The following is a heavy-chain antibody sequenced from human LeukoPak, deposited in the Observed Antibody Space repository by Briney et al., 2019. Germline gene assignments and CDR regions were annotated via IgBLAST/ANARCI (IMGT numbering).Heavy chain of an antibody. CDR1: GGPFNGFN. J-gene: IGHJ5*02. Sequence: SETLSLTCAVYGGPFNGFNWSWIRQPPGKGLEWIGEGDERGGTKYNPSLKSRVTISADTSRNQFSLKLNSVTAADTAVYYCAKNGQTGFSFDPWGQGTLVTVSS. D-gene: IGHD3-9*01. V-gene: IGHV4-34*01. CDR2: GDERGGT. CDR3: AKNGQTGFSFDP.